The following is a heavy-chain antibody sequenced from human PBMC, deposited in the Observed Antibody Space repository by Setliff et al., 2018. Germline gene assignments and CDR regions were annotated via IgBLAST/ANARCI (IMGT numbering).Heavy chain of an antibody. CDR3: ARDGGGDSDAFDI. CDR1: GYTFTGYY. Sequence: ASVKVSCKASGYTFTGYYMYWVRQAPGQGLEWMGRINPSSGATIYAQKFPGRVTMTSDTSISTAYMELGRLRSDDTAVYFCARDGGGDSDAFDIWGQGTMVTVSS. V-gene: IGHV1-2*06. CDR2: INPSSGAT. J-gene: IGHJ3*02. D-gene: IGHD3-16*01.